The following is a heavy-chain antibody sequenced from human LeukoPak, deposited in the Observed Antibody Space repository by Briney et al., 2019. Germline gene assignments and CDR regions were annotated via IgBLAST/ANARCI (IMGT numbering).Heavy chain of an antibody. Sequence: SQTLSLTFAISGDSVSSNNGAWNWLRQSPSRGLEWLGRTYYRSKWYNDYAASIQGRITINPDTSKNQFSLQLYSVTPEDTAVYYCARDVGTTGWHTFDYWGQGTLVTVSS. J-gene: IGHJ4*02. CDR3: ARDVGTTGWHTFDY. CDR2: TYYRSKWYN. CDR1: GDSVSSNNGA. V-gene: IGHV6-1*01. D-gene: IGHD6-19*01.